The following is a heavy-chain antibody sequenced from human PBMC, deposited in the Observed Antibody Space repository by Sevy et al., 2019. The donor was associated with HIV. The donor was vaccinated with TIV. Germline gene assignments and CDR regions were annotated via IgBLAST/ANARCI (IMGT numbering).Heavy chain of an antibody. V-gene: IGHV4-30-4*01. CDR1: GGSISSSDSY. CDR3: ASKRGYNHGPFDY. Sequence: SETLSLTCTVSGGSISSSDSYWSWIRQPPGKGLEWIGYIHYTGGTYYNAFLKSRVAMSLDTSEMQFSLKLNFLTAADTAVYYCASKRGYNHGPFDYWGQGTLVTVSS. J-gene: IGHJ4*02. D-gene: IGHD5-12*01. CDR2: IHYTGGT.